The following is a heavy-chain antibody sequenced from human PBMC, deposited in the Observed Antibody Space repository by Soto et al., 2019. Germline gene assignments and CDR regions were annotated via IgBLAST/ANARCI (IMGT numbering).Heavy chain of an antibody. D-gene: IGHD2-2*01. CDR1: GGSISSYY. Sequence: SETLSLTCTVSGGSISSYYWSWIRQPAGKGLEWIGRIYTSGSTNYNPSLKSRVTMSVDTSKNQFSLKLSSVTAADTAVYYCARDRGYCSSTSCYDSQIFNWFDPWGQGTLVTV. V-gene: IGHV4-4*07. J-gene: IGHJ5*02. CDR2: IYTSGST. CDR3: ARDRGYCSSTSCYDSQIFNWFDP.